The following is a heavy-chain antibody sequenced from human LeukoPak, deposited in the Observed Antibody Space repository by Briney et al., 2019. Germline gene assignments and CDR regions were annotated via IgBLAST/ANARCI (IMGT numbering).Heavy chain of an antibody. CDR1: GGTFSTSA. CDR2: IIPIFGTA. D-gene: IGHD2-21*02. CDR3: AVRAGRLLTTSGKDLDY. Sequence: SVKVSCKASGGTFSTSAISWVRHAPGQGLEWMGGIIPIFGTANYAQRFQGRVTITADESTSTVYMELSSLSSDDTAVYYCAVRAGRLLTTSGKDLDYWGQGTLVTVSS. J-gene: IGHJ4*02. V-gene: IGHV1-69*13.